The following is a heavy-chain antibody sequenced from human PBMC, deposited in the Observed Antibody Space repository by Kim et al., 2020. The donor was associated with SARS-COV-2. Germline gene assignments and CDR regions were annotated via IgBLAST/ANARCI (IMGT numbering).Heavy chain of an antibody. V-gene: IGHV3-23*01. Sequence: GGSLRLSCAVSGFTFSSYVMSWVRQAPGKGLEWVSGISGSGGSTYYADSVKGRFTVSRDNSKNTLYLQMNSLRAEDTAVYYCANTDSDSSGWYNWFDSWGQGTLVTVSS. CDR3: ANTDSDSSGWYNWFDS. D-gene: IGHD6-19*01. CDR1: GFTFSSYV. CDR2: ISGSGGST. J-gene: IGHJ5*01.